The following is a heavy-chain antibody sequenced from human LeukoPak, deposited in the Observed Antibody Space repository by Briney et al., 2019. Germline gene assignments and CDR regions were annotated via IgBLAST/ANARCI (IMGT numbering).Heavy chain of an antibody. V-gene: IGHV3-48*03. Sequence: GGSLRLSCAASGFTFSSYEMNWVRQAPGKGLEWVSYISSSGSTIYYADSVKGRFTISRDNAKNSLYLQVNSLRAEDTAVYYCGSGYYYDSSGYGSYYYYGMDVWGQGTTVTVPS. CDR3: GSGYYYDSSGYGSYYYYGMDV. CDR1: GFTFSSYE. CDR2: ISSSGSTI. J-gene: IGHJ6*02. D-gene: IGHD3-22*01.